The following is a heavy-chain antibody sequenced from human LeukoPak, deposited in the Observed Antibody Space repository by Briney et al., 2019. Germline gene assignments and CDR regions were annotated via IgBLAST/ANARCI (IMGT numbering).Heavy chain of an antibody. CDR3: ARHGSRSSTSGL. Sequence: SETLSLTCAVYGGSFSGYYWSWIRQPPGKGLEWIGEINHSGSTNYNPSLKSRVTISVDTSKNRFSLKLSSVTAADTAVYYCARHGSRSSTSGLWGKGTTVTVSS. CDR2: INHSGST. D-gene: IGHD2-2*01. CDR1: GGSFSGYY. J-gene: IGHJ6*04. V-gene: IGHV4-34*01.